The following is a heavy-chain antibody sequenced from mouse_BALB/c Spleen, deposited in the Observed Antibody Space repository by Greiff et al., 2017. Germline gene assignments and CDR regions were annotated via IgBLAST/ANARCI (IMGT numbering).Heavy chain of an antibody. CDR1: GFTFSSYT. D-gene: IGHD2-14*01. J-gene: IGHJ3*01. CDR2: ISNGGGST. V-gene: IGHV5-12-2*01. Sequence: EVQVVESGGGLVQPGGSLKLSCAASGFTFSSYTMSWVRQTPEKRLEWVAYISNGGGSTYYPDTVKGRFTISRDNAKNTLYLQMSSLKSEDTAMYYCARHYRYDRAWFAYWGQGTLVTVSA. CDR3: ARHYRYDRAWFAY.